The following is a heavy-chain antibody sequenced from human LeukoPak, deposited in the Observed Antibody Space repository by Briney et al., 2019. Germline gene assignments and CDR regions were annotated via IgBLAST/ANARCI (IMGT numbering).Heavy chain of an antibody. V-gene: IGHV4-4*02. CDR3: TTYYNILTGYTFDS. Sequence: SGTLSHTCVVSGGSIIRSNWWSWVRQSPDKGLEWIGEIDHSGDTNYKWSLRNRVTMSVDRSKNQFSLKLTSVTAADTAVYYCTTYYNILTGYTFDSWGPGTLVTVFS. J-gene: IGHJ4*02. CDR2: IDHSGDT. CDR1: GGSIIRSNW. D-gene: IGHD3-9*01.